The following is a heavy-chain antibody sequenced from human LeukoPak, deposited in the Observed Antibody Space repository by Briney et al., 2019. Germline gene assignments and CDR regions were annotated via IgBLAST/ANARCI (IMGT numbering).Heavy chain of an antibody. CDR1: GFTFSSYA. CDR3: AKGVRVTIIGVPDQ. CDR2: ISGSGGST. V-gene: IGHV3-23*01. J-gene: IGHJ4*02. D-gene: IGHD3-3*01. Sequence: PGGSLRLSCAASGFTFSSYAMSWVRQAPGKGLEWVSAISGSGGSTYYADSVKGRFTISRDNSKNTLWLQMNSLRAEDTAVYYCAKGVRVTIIGVPDQWGQGTLVTVSS.